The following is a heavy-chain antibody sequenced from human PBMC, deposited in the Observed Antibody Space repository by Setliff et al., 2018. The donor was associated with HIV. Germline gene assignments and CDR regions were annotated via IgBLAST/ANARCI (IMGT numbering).Heavy chain of an antibody. D-gene: IGHD3-16*01. V-gene: IGHV4-4*02. CDR3: ARVNWGAFDI. J-gene: IGHJ3*02. CDR1: GVSVSSDYW. Sequence: SETLSLTCAVSGVSVSSDYWWGWVRQPPGKGMEWIGEIYHGGRPNYNASLESRVTISLDNSKNLISLKLDSVTAADTAIYYCARVNWGAFDIWGQGTMVTVSS. CDR2: IYHGGRP.